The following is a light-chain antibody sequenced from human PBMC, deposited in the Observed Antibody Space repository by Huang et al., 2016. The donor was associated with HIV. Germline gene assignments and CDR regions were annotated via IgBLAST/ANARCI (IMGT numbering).Light chain of an antibody. CDR2: LGS. Sequence: DVVMTQSTLSLPVPPGEPASISCRSSQSLRHRNGLNYLDWYLQKPGQSPQLLIHLGSSRASGVPDRFSGGGSGTDFSLNISRVEAEDAGIYYCMEALQTPYTFGQGTKLEIK. CDR1: QSLRHRNGLNY. J-gene: IGKJ2*01. CDR3: MEALQTPYT. V-gene: IGKV2-28*01.